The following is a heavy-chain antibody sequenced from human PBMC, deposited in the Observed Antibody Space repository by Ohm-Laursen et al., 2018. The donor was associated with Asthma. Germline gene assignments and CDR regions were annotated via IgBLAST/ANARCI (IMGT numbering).Heavy chain of an antibody. CDR1: GGTFSSYA. J-gene: IGHJ6*02. CDR2: IIPIFGTA. D-gene: IGHD1-26*01. Sequence: SSVKVSCKASGGTFSSYAISWVRQAPGQGLEWMGGIIPIFGTANYAQKFQGRVTITADESTSTAYMELSSLRSEDTAVYYCARRIVGATVNYYYYYGMDVWGQGTTVTVSS. V-gene: IGHV1-69*01. CDR3: ARRIVGATVNYYYYYGMDV.